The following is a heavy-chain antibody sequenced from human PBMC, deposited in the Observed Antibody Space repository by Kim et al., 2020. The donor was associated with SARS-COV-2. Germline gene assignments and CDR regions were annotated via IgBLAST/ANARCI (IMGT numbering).Heavy chain of an antibody. D-gene: IGHD4-17*01. CDR2: IRSKAYSGTT. CDR1: GFTFGDYA. V-gene: IGHV3-49*04. CDR3: TRADYADYYYYYGMDV. J-gene: IGHJ6*02. Sequence: GGSLRLSCTASGFTFGDYAMGWVRQAPGKGLEWVGFIRSKAYSGTTEYAASVKGRFTISRDDSKSIAYLQMNSLKTEDTAVYYCTRADYADYYYYYGMDVWGQGTTVTVSS.